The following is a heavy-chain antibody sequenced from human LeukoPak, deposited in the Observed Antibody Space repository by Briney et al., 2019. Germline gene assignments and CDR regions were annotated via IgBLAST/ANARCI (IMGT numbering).Heavy chain of an antibody. CDR2: INSDGSST. CDR3: ARESSLITMVRSYYFDY. CDR1: GFTFSSYW. D-gene: IGHD3-10*01. V-gene: IGHV3-74*01. Sequence: GGSLRLSCAASGFTFSSYWMHWVRQAPGKGLVWVSRINSDGSSTNYADSVKGRFTISRDNAKNTLYLQMNSLRAEDTAVYYCARESSLITMVRSYYFDYWGQGTLVTVSS. J-gene: IGHJ4*02.